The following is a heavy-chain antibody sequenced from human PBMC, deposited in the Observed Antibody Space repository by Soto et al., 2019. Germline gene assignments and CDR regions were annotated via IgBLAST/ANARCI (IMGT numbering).Heavy chain of an antibody. V-gene: IGHV1-18*04. CDR2: ISAYNGNT. Sequence: RASVKVSCKASGYTFTSYGISWVRQAPGQGLGWMGWISAYNGNTNYAQKLQGRVTMTTDTSTSTAYMELRSLRSDDTAVYYCARVGAAAGTGVNWFDPWGQGTLVTVSS. CDR3: ARVGAAAGTGVNWFDP. D-gene: IGHD6-13*01. J-gene: IGHJ5*02. CDR1: GYTFTSYG.